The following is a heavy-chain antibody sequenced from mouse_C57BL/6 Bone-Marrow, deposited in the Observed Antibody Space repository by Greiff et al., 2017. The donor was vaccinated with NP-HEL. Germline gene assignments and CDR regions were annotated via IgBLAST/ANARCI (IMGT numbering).Heavy chain of an antibody. CDR1: GYTFTSYW. CDR3: ASGSSPRYRYFDV. D-gene: IGHD1-1*01. V-gene: IGHV1-50*01. J-gene: IGHJ1*03. Sequence: QVQLKQPGAELVKPGASVKLSCKASGYTFTSYWMQWVKQRPGQGLEWIGEIDPSDSYTNYNQKFKGKSTLTVDTSPSTAYMQLSSLTSEDTAVYYGASGSSPRYRYFDVWGTGTTVTVSS. CDR2: IDPSDSYT.